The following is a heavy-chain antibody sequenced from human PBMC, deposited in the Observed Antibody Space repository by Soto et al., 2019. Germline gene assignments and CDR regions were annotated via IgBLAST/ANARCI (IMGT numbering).Heavy chain of an antibody. J-gene: IGHJ2*01. CDR2: ITPIFGTA. D-gene: IGHD3-22*01. V-gene: IGHV1-69*06. CDR3: ASTKYDSSAYYYWYLGL. Sequence: SVKVSCKGSGGSFSSSALNWVRQAPGQGLEWMGEITPIFGTANYAQKFQGRVTITADTSANTVYLELSSLRSEDTAVYYCASTKYDSSAYYYWYLGLWGRGTLVTVSS. CDR1: GGSFSSSA.